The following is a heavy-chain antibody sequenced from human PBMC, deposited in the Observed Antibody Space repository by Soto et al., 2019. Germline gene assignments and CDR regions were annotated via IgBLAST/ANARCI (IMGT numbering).Heavy chain of an antibody. D-gene: IGHD5-18*01. CDR1: GYTLSEVS. CDR3: ATDPGYNYVMGFDH. V-gene: IGHV1-24*01. CDR2: FDPEDGET. J-gene: IGHJ4*02. Sequence: ASVKVSCKVFGYTLSEVSMHWVRQAPGKGLEWMGGFDPEDGETIYAQKFQGRVTMTEDTSTDTAYMELSSLRSEDTAVYYCATDPGYNYVMGFDHWGQGTQVTVSS.